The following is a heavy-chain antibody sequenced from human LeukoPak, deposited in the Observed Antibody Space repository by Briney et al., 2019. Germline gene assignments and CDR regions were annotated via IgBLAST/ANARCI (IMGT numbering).Heavy chain of an antibody. Sequence: ASVKVSCKASGYTFTGYYIHWVRQAPGQGLEWMGWINPNSGGTNYAQKFQGRVTMTRDTSISTAYMELSRLRSDDTAVYYCARDLHSNYDPLPRYFDYWGQGTLVTVSS. J-gene: IGHJ4*02. CDR2: INPNSGGT. CDR3: ARDLHSNYDPLPRYFDY. V-gene: IGHV1-2*02. CDR1: GYTFTGYY. D-gene: IGHD4-11*01.